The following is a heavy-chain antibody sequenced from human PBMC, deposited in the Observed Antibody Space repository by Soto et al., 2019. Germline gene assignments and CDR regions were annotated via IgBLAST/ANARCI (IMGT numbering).Heavy chain of an antibody. CDR2: ISCDGTNK. Sequence: GGSLRLSCAASGFTFNNYAMHWVRQAPGKGLEWVAFISCDGTNKYYADSVTGRFTISRDNSRNTLYLQMNSLRVEDTAVYYCARGDGYIYGNTFDSWGQGTLVTVSS. D-gene: IGHD5-18*01. J-gene: IGHJ4*02. CDR1: GFTFNNYA. CDR3: ARGDGYIYGNTFDS. V-gene: IGHV3-30-3*01.